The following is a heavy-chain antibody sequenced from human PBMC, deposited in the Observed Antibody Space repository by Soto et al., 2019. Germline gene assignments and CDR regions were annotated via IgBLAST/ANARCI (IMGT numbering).Heavy chain of an antibody. D-gene: IGHD3-3*01. CDR1: GGSFSPFC. CDR3: ARVQVRRGNGSGYLNGFDI. Sequence: QVQLQQWGAGLLKPSETLSLTCAVSGGSFSPFCWTWIRQSPGKGLEWIGEICHSGTTTYTPSLKSRITISVDTSKNQFSLSLSSVTAADTAVYYCARVQVRRGNGSGYLNGFDIWGQGTMVTVSS. V-gene: IGHV4-34*01. CDR2: ICHSGTT. J-gene: IGHJ3*02.